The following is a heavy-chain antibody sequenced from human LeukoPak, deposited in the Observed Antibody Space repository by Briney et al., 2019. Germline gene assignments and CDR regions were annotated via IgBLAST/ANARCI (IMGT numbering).Heavy chain of an antibody. CDR3: ARTLKDAYLSAFGY. Sequence: SSETLSLTCTVSGGSINSYYWNWLRQPPGKTLEWIGYVSSSGSTNYSPFFKSRLTISLDTSKNQFSLNLRSVTAADTAVYYCARTLKDAYLSAFGYWGQGTLVAVSS. D-gene: IGHD3-16*01. CDR1: GGSINSYY. J-gene: IGHJ4*02. CDR2: VSSSGST. V-gene: IGHV4-59*01.